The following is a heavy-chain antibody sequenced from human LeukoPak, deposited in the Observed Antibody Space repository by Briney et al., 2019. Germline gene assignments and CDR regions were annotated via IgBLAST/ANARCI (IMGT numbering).Heavy chain of an antibody. Sequence: GASVKVSCKASGYTFTTYGSWMRQAPGQSLEWMGWISPYNSNTKYAQKLQGRVTMTTDTSTNTAYMEVRSLRSDDTAVYYCAREAPVAAGSDAFDIWGQGTMVTVSS. J-gene: IGHJ3*02. D-gene: IGHD6-19*01. V-gene: IGHV1-18*01. CDR1: GYTFTTYG. CDR3: AREAPVAAGSDAFDI. CDR2: ISPYNSNT.